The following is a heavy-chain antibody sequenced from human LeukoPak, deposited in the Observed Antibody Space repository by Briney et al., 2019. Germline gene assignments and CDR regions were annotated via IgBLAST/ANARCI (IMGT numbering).Heavy chain of an antibody. V-gene: IGHV4-4*02. Sequence: PSGTLSLTCAVSGGSISSSNWWSWVRQPPGKGLEWIGEIYHSGSTNYNPSLKSRVTISVDKSKNQFSLKLSSVTAADTAVYYCARGPFTMVRGVIITRMYYFDYWGQGTLVTVSS. CDR1: GGSISSSNW. CDR3: ARGPFTMVRGVIITRMYYFDY. CDR2: IYHSGST. J-gene: IGHJ4*02. D-gene: IGHD3-10*01.